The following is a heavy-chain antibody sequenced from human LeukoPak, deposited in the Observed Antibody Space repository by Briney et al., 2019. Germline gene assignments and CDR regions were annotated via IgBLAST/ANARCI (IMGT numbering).Heavy chain of an antibody. CDR2: ISAYNGNT. CDR3: ARDLITMVRGALNWFDP. J-gene: IGHJ5*02. V-gene: IGHV1-18*01. Sequence: ASVKVSCEASGYTFTSYGISWVRQAPGQGLEWMGWISAYNGNTNYAQKLQGRVTMTTDTSTSTAYMELRSLRSDDTAVYYCARDLITMVRGALNWFDPWGQGTLVTVSS. D-gene: IGHD3-10*01. CDR1: GYTFTSYG.